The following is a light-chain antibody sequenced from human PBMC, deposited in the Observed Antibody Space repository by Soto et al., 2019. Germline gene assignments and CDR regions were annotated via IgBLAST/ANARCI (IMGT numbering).Light chain of an antibody. CDR2: EVR. CDR3: SSYTTTSTLV. CDR1: NRDVGSYNL. Sequence: ALTQPASVSGSPGQSITIACTGTNRDVGSYNLVSWYQQRPGEAPKLIISEVRNRPSGISYRFTGSKSGNTASLTISGLQAEDEADYYCSSYTTTSTLVFGGGTKLTVL. J-gene: IGLJ3*02. V-gene: IGLV2-14*01.